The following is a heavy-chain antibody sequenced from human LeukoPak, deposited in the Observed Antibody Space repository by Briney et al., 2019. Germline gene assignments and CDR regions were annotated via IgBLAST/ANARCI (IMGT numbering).Heavy chain of an antibody. J-gene: IGHJ4*02. D-gene: IGHD6-19*01. V-gene: IGHV4-59*12. CDR3: ARAAAVTGQFDF. Sequence: SETLSLTCTVSGGSISSYYWSWIRQPPGKGLEWIGYIYYSGSTNYNPSLKSRVTISVDKSSNSFSLSLTSVTAADTAFYYCARAAAVTGQFDFWGQGTLVTVSS. CDR1: GGSISSYY. CDR2: IYYSGST.